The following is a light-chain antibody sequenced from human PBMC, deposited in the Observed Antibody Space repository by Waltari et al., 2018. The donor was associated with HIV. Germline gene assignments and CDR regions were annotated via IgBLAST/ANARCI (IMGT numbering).Light chain of an antibody. J-gene: IGLJ3*02. CDR3: QTWDTGIRV. CDR2: LNSDGST. CDR1: SGHSNYD. V-gene: IGLV4-69*01. Sequence: QLVLTQSPSASASLGASVKFTCTLSSGHSNYDIAWHQQQPEKGPRYLMKLNSDGSTSRGDGIPERCSGSSSGTERYLTIYSLQSEDEADYYCQTWDTGIRVFGGGTKLTVL.